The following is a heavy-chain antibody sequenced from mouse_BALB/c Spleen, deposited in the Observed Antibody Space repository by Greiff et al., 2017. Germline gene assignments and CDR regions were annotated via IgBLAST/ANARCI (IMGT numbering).Heavy chain of an antibody. CDR2: INPSTGYT. D-gene: IGHD1-1*01. Sequence: VQLQQSGAELAKPGASVKMSCKASGYTFTSYWMHWVKQRPGQGLEWIGYINPSTGYTEYNQKFKDKATLTADKSSSTAYMQLSSLTSEDSAVYYCARSYYYGSSYPFFDYWGQGTTLTVSS. V-gene: IGHV1-7*01. CDR3: ARSYYYGSSYPFFDY. CDR1: GYTFTSYW. J-gene: IGHJ2*01.